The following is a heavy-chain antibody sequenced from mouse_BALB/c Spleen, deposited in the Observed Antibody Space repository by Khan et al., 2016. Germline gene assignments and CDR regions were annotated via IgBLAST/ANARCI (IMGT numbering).Heavy chain of an antibody. D-gene: IGHD1-3*01. CDR2: IWAGGST. Sequence: QVQLKESGPGLVAPSQSLSITCTVSGFSLTSYGVHWVRQPPGKGLEWLGVIWAGGSTNNNSALMSRLSLSKDNTKGHGFLKRNSLQTDDTAMYYWARLEDIWGQGTTLTVSS. CDR1: GFSLTSYG. J-gene: IGHJ2*01. V-gene: IGHV2-9*02. CDR3: ARLEDI.